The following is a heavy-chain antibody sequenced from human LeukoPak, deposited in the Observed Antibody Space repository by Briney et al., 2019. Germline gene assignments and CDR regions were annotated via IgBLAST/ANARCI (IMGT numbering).Heavy chain of an antibody. J-gene: IGHJ4*02. V-gene: IGHV1-46*01. Sequence: GASVKVSCKASGYTFTSYYMYWVRQAPGQGLEWMGIINPSGGSTSYAQKFQGRVTMTRDTSTSTVYMELSSLRSEDTAVYYCARLPDYDFWSGYYYDFDYWGQGTLVTVSS. CDR2: INPSGGST. D-gene: IGHD3-3*01. CDR1: GYTFTSYY. CDR3: ARLPDYDFWSGYYYDFDY.